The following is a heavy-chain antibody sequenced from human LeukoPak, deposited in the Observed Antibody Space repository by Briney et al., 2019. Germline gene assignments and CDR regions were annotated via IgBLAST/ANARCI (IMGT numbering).Heavy chain of an antibody. CDR2: IYSGGST. CDR3: ARDRRDYDSSGYYPRMDY. V-gene: IGHV3-66*01. D-gene: IGHD3-22*01. CDR1: GFTVSSNY. Sequence: GGSLRLSCAASGFTVSSNYMSWVRQAPGKGLEWVSVIYSGGSTYYADSVEGRFTISRDNSKNTLYLQMNSLRAEDTAVYYCARDRRDYDSSGYYPRMDYWGQGTLVTVSS. J-gene: IGHJ4*02.